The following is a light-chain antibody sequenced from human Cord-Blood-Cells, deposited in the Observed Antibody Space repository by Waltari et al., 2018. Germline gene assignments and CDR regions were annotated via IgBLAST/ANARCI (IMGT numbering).Light chain of an antibody. CDR2: AAS. CDR1: QSISSY. V-gene: IGKV1-39*01. J-gene: IGKJ1*01. Sequence: DIQMTQSPSSLSASVGDRVTITCRASQSISSYLNWYQQKPGKAPKLLIYAASSLQSVVPSRFSGSGSGTDFTLTISSLQPEDFATYYCQQSYSTPRTFGQGP. CDR3: QQSYSTPRT.